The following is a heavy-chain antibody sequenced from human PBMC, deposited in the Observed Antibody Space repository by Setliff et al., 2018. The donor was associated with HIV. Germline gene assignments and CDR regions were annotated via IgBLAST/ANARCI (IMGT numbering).Heavy chain of an antibody. J-gene: IGHJ3*02. CDR3: ARGLPLRDGFNHRALDI. V-gene: IGHV4-4*09. CDR1: GGSITSYY. D-gene: IGHD2-15*01. CDR2: IFDSGTT. Sequence: ETLSLTCTVSGGSITSYYWNWVRQSPGKGLEWIGYIFDSGTTKYNPSVTSRVTISVDASKNQFFLQLISVTATDTAVYYCARGLPLRDGFNHRALDIWGHGTRVTVSS.